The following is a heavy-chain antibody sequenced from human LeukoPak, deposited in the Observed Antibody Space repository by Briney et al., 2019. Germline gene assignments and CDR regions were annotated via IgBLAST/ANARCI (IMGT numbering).Heavy chain of an antibody. CDR2: IYPGDSDT. V-gene: IGHV5-51*01. J-gene: IGHJ5*02. CDR3: ARAATVTNNWFGP. CDR1: GYSFTSYW. Sequence: GESLKISCKGSGYSFTSYWIAWVRQMPGKGLEWMGIIYPGDSDTRYSPSFQGQVTISADRSINTAFLQWSSLKASDTAMYYCARAATVTNNWFGPWGQGTLVTVSS. D-gene: IGHD4-17*01.